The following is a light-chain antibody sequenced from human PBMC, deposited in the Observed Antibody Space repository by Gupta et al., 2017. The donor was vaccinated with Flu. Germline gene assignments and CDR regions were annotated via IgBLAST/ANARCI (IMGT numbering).Light chain of an antibody. CDR1: SSSIASNT. J-gene: IGLJ2*01. CDR3: GAWYDSLSGSV. CDR2: CTS. Sequence: RVTLSCCVSSSSIASNTVNWYHQLPAAAPPLLLYCTSQRPSGGPARFSGCRSGASASLAISGLQSEDDADYYCGAWYDSLSGSVFGGGTKLTVL. V-gene: IGLV1-44*01.